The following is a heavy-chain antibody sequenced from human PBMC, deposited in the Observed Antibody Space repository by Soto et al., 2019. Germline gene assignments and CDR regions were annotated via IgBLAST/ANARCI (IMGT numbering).Heavy chain of an antibody. CDR2: IYNSGST. CDR3: ARDSSMVRGVICFDH. V-gene: IGHV4-59*01. CDR1: GDSISGYY. Sequence: SETLSLTCTVSGDSISGYYWNWIRQPPGKGLEWIGYIYNSGSTNYNPSLSGRVTISLDTSKKQVSLNLSAVTAADTAVYYCARDSSMVRGVICFDHWGQGTLVTVS. D-gene: IGHD3-10*01. J-gene: IGHJ4*02.